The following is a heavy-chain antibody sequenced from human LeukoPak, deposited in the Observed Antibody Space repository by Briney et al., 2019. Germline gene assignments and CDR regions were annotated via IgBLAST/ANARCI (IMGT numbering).Heavy chain of an antibody. CDR2: IYTSGST. J-gene: IGHJ6*03. Sequence: PSETLSLTCTVSGGSISSGSYYWSWIRQPAGKGLEWIGRIYTSGSTNYNPSLKSRVTISVDTSKNQFSLKLSSVTAADTAVYYCARDKPTSAAALYYYYYMDVWGKGTTVTVSS. D-gene: IGHD6-13*01. CDR1: GGSISSGSYY. CDR3: ARDKPTSAAALYYYYYMDV. V-gene: IGHV4-61*02.